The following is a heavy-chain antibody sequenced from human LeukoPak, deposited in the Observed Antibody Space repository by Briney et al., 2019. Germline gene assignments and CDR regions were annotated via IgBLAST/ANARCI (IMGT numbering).Heavy chain of an antibody. V-gene: IGHV3-23*01. CDR3: AKESPHFDY. CDR1: GFTFGNYA. CDR2: ISGSGVTT. Sequence: GGSLRLSCAASGFTFGNYAMSWVRQAPGKGLEWVSTISGSGVTTYYVDSVKGRFTISRDNSKNTLYLQMNSLRAEDTAIFYCAKESPHFDYWGQGTLVTVSS. J-gene: IGHJ4*02.